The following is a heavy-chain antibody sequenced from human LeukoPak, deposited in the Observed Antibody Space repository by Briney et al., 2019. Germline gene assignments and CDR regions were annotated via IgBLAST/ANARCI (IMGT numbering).Heavy chain of an antibody. Sequence: ASVKVSCKASGYTFTSYDINWVRQATGQGLEWMGWMNPNSGNTGYAQKFQGRVTMTGNTSISTAYMELSSLRSEDTAVYYCARGRTSIAVAGRGAFGYWGQGTLVTVSS. CDR3: ARGRTSIAVAGRGAFGY. J-gene: IGHJ4*02. CDR2: MNPNSGNT. CDR1: GYTFTSYD. V-gene: IGHV1-8*01. D-gene: IGHD6-19*01.